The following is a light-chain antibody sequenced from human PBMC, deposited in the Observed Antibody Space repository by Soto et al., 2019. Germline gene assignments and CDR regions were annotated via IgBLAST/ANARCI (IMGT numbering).Light chain of an antibody. V-gene: IGKV1-5*03. CDR1: QSISSW. J-gene: IGKJ1*01. CDR2: KAS. Sequence: SQMTQSPSTLSASVGDRVTITCRASQSISSWLAWYQQKPGKAPKLLIYKASSLESGVPSRFSGSGSGTEFTLTISSLQPDDFATYYCQQYNSYSRTFGQGTKVEIK. CDR3: QQYNSYSRT.